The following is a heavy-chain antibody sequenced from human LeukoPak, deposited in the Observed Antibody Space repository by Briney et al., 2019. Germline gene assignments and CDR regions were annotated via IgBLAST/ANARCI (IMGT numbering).Heavy chain of an antibody. CDR2: INHSGST. Sequence: SETLSLTCAVYGGSFSGYYWSWIRQPPGKGLEWIGGINHSGSTNYNPSLKSRVTISVDTSKNQFSLKLSSVTAADTAVYYCARERTMRYFDLWGRGTLVTVSS. CDR1: GGSFSGYY. V-gene: IGHV4-34*01. J-gene: IGHJ2*01. D-gene: IGHD3-22*01. CDR3: ARERTMRYFDL.